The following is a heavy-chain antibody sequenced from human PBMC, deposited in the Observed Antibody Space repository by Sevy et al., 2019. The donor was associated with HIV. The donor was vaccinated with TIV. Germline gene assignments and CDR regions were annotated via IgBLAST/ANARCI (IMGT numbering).Heavy chain of an antibody. CDR3: ARGGDFNDRSAKRDFDY. V-gene: IGHV3-33*01. CDR2: IWNDGSNK. Sequence: AGSLRLSCAASGFTFSNYGMHWVRQAPGKGLEWVAVIWNDGSNKYYPDSVKGRFTISRDNSKNTLYLQINSLRVEETAVYFCARGGDFNDRSAKRDFDYWGQGTLVTVSS. CDR1: GFTFSNYG. D-gene: IGHD3-22*01. J-gene: IGHJ4*02.